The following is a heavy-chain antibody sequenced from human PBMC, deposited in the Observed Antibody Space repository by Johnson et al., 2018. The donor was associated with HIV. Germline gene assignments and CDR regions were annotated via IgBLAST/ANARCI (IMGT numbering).Heavy chain of an antibody. Sequence: VQLVESEGGLVQPGGSLRLSCAASGFTVSGNYINWVRQAPGKGLEWVSVIYGGGSPYYADSVKGRFTISRDNSKNTLYLPMNSLRAEDTAVYYRARQYADAFDIWGQGTMVTVSS. CDR3: ARQYADAFDI. CDR2: IYGGGSP. J-gene: IGHJ3*02. CDR1: GFTVSGNY. V-gene: IGHV3-66*04.